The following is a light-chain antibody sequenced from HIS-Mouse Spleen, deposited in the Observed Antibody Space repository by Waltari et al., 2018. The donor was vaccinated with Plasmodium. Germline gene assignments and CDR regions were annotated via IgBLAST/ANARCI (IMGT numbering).Light chain of an antibody. V-gene: IGLV3-10*01. Sequence: YELTQPPSVSVSPGQTARIPCPGDALPKKSAYWYQQKSGQAPVLVIYEDSKRPTGLPERFSGSSSGTMATLTISGAQVEDEADYYCYSTDSSGNHRVFGGGTKLTVL. J-gene: IGLJ3*02. CDR2: EDS. CDR1: ALPKKS. CDR3: YSTDSSGNHRV.